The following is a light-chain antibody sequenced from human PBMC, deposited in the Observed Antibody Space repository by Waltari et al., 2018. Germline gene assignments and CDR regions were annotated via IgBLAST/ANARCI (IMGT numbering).Light chain of an antibody. Sequence: QCALTQPASVSGSPGQSITISCTGTSSDVGGYNYVSWYQQHPGKAPKVMIYEVTNRPSGVSHRFSGSKSDNTASLTISGLQAEDEADYYCTSFTSSNTWVFGGGTKLTVL. CDR2: EVT. V-gene: IGLV2-14*01. J-gene: IGLJ3*02. CDR1: SSDVGGYNY. CDR3: TSFTSSNTWV.